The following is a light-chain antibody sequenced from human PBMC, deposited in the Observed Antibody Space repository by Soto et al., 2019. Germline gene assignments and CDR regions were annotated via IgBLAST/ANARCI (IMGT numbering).Light chain of an antibody. Sequence: EIVLTQSPGTLSLSPGERATLSCRASQSVSSSYLAWYQQKPGQAPRLLIYGASSMPTGIPDRFSGSGSGTDFTLTISRLEPEDFAEYYCQQYGSSPPFTFGPGTKVDIK. J-gene: IGKJ3*01. V-gene: IGKV3-20*01. CDR1: QSVSSSY. CDR2: GAS. CDR3: QQYGSSPPFT.